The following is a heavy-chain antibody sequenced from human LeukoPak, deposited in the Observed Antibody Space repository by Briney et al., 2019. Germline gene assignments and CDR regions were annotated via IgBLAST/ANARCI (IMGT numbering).Heavy chain of an antibody. V-gene: IGHV1-2*02. J-gene: IGHJ3*02. CDR3: ARDGGMDAFDI. CDR2: INPNSGGT. Sequence: GASVKVSCKASGGTFSSYAISWVRQAPGQGLEWMGWINPNSGGTNYAQKFQGRVTMTRDTSISTAYMELSRLRSDDTAVYYCARDGGMDAFDIWGQGTMVTVSS. CDR1: GGTFSSYA.